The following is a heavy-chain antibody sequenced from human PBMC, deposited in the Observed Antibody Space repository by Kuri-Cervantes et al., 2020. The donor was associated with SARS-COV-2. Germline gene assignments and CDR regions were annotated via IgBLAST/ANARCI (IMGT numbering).Heavy chain of an antibody. CDR1: GFTFSSYG. D-gene: IGHD3-22*01. CDR2: IRYDGSNK. Sequence: GGSLRLSCAASGFTFSSYGMHWVRQAPGKGLEWVAFIRYDGSNKYYADSVKGRFTISRDNSKNTLYLQMNSLRAEDTAVYYCARHPRDAMIVAGYYFDYWGQGTLVTVSS. CDR3: ARHPRDAMIVAGYYFDY. V-gene: IGHV3-30*02. J-gene: IGHJ4*02.